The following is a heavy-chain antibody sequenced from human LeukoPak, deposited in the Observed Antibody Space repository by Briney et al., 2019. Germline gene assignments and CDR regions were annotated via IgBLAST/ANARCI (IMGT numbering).Heavy chain of an antibody. J-gene: IGHJ4*02. CDR1: GFTFSSYW. CDR3: ARSRQADIVAYFDD. Sequence: GGSLRLSCAASGFTFSSYWMHWVRQAPGKGLVWVSRINSDGSSTSYADSVKGRFTISRDNAKNTLYLQMNSLRAEDTAVYYCARSRQADIVAYFDDWGQGTLVTVSS. D-gene: IGHD5-12*01. V-gene: IGHV3-74*01. CDR2: INSDGSST.